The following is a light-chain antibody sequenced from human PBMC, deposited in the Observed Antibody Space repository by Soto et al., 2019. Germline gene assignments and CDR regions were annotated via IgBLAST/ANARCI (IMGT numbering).Light chain of an antibody. CDR2: KAS. CDR1: QTISSW. CDR3: QHYNSYSEA. V-gene: IGKV1-5*03. J-gene: IGKJ1*01. Sequence: QMTQSPSTLSGSVGDRVTITCRASQTISSWLVWYQQKPGKAPKLLIYKASTLKSGVPSRFSGSGSGTEFTLTISSLQPDDFATYYCQHYNSYSEAFGQGTKVDIK.